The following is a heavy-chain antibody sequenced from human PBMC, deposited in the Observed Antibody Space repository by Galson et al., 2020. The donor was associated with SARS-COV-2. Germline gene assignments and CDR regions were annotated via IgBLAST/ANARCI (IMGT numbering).Heavy chain of an antibody. D-gene: IGHD4-17*01. CDR3: ARDGTAYYGEVFG. CDR2: ISYDGSNK. CDR1: GFTFSSYA. J-gene: IGHJ4*02. Sequence: GGSLRLSCAASGFTFSSYAMHWVRQAPGKGLEWVAVISYDGSNKYYADSVKGRFTISRDNSKNTLYLQMNSLRAEDTAVYYCARDGTAYYGEVFGWGQGTLVTVSS. V-gene: IGHV3-30-3*01.